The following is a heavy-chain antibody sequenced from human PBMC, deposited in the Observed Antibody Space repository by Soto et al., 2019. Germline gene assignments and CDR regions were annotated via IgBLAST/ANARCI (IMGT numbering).Heavy chain of an antibody. Sequence: QVQLVQSGADVKKPGDSMRVSCKASAYTFTGYYIHWVRQAPGQGLEWMGWINPNSGGTNYAQKFQGWVTMTRDTSISTAYMELSRLRSDDTAVYYCARAQTKMLLAHYYYGMDVWGQGTTVTVSS. J-gene: IGHJ6*02. V-gene: IGHV1-2*04. CDR1: AYTFTGYY. D-gene: IGHD2-15*01. CDR2: INPNSGGT. CDR3: ARAQTKMLLAHYYYGMDV.